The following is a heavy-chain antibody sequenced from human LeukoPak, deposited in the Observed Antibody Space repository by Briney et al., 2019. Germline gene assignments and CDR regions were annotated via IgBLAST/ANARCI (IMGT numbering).Heavy chain of an antibody. D-gene: IGHD6-13*01. CDR1: GGTFSSYA. J-gene: IGHJ6*02. CDR3: ASRSSSWPADYYYYGMDV. CDR2: IIPILGIA. V-gene: IGHV1-69*04. Sequence: ASVKVSCKASGGTFSSYAISWVRQAPGQGLEWMGRIIPILGIANYAQKFQGRVTITAGKSTSTAYMELSSLRSEDTAVYYCASRSSSWPADYYYYGMDVWGQGTTVTVSS.